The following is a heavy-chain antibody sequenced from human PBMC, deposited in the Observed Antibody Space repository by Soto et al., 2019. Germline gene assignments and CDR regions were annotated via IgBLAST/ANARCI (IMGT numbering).Heavy chain of an antibody. CDR2: ISGSGGST. D-gene: IGHD3-22*01. J-gene: IGHJ6*02. V-gene: IGHV3-23*01. CDR1: GFIFSSYA. Sequence: GGSLRLSCAASGFIFSSYAMTWVRQAPGKGLEWVSAISGSGGSTYYADSVKGRFTISRDNSKDTLYLQMNSLRAEDTAVYYCSGYSGGYYGMDVWGQGTTVTVSS. CDR3: SGYSGGYYGMDV.